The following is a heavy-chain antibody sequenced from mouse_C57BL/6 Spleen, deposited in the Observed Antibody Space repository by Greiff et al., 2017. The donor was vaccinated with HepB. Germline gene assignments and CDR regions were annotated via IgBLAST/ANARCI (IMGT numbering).Heavy chain of an antibody. CDR3: TKVLRRNYYDMDY. V-gene: IGHV14-4*01. CDR2: IDPENGDT. Sequence: EVQLQESGAELVRPGASVKLSCTASGFNIKDDYMHWVKQRPEPGLEWIGWIDPENGDTEYASKFQGKATITADTYSNTAYLPLSSLTSEATAVSYCTKVLRRNYYDMDYWGQGTSVTVSS. CDR1: GFNIKDDY. D-gene: IGHD2-12*01. J-gene: IGHJ4*01.